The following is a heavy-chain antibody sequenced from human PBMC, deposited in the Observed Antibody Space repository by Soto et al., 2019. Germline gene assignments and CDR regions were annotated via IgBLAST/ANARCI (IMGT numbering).Heavy chain of an antibody. CDR3: ARDMPLGGNSEWGWGY. CDR2: IIPIFGTA. CDR1: GGTFSSYA. V-gene: IGHV1-69*01. Sequence: QVQLVQSGAEVKKPGSSVKVSCKASGGTFSSYAISWVRQAPGQGLEWMGGIIPIFGTANYAQKFQGRVTITADESTSTAYMVLSSLRSEDKAVYYCARDMPLGGNSEWGWGYWGQGTLVTVSS. D-gene: IGHD2-21*02. J-gene: IGHJ4*02.